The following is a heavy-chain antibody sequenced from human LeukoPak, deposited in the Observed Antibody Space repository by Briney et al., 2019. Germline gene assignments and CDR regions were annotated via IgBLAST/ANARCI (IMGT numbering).Heavy chain of an antibody. V-gene: IGHV3-23*01. CDR3: AKAFDNWNLVYGDY. D-gene: IGHD1-7*01. CDR2: LSISDDTT. Sequence: GGSLRLSCAASGFTFNTYGMSWVRQAPGKGLEWVSTLSISDDTTYYAESVKGRFTISRDTSKNTLYLQMNSLRAEDTAVYYCAKAFDNWNLVYGDYWGQGTLVTVSS. J-gene: IGHJ4*02. CDR1: GFTFNTYG.